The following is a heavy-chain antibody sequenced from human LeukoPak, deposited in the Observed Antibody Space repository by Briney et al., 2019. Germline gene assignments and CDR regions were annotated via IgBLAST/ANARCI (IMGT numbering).Heavy chain of an antibody. D-gene: IGHD3-22*01. CDR3: AGTYDSSGYPHDY. V-gene: IGHV4-59*08. J-gene: IGHJ4*02. Sequence: SSETLSLTCTVSGGSIRSYYWSWIRQPPGKGLEWVGYVYSSGSTNYNPSLKSRVTISLDTSKNQFSLKLSSVTAADTAVYYCAGTYDSSGYPHDYWGQGTLVTVSS. CDR1: GGSIRSYY. CDR2: VYSSGST.